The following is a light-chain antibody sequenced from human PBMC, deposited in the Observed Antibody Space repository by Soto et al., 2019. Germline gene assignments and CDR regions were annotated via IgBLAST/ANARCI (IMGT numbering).Light chain of an antibody. J-gene: IGKJ5*01. V-gene: IGKV3-11*01. CDR1: QSVSSY. Sequence: ILLTQSPATLSLSPGERGTLSCMSSQSVSSYLAWYQQKPGQAPRLLIYDASNRATGIPARFSGSGSGTDFTLTISSLEPEDFAVYYCHQRQYWPPITFGQGTRLEIK. CDR3: HQRQYWPPIT. CDR2: DAS.